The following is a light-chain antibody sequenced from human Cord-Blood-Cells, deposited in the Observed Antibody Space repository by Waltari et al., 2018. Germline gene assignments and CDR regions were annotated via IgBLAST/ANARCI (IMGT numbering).Light chain of an antibody. CDR2: AAS. Sequence: DIQMTQSPSSLSASEGDRVTITCRASQSISSYLNWYQQKPGKAPKLLIYAASSLQSGVPSRFSGSGSWTDFTLTISSLQPEDFATYYCQQSYSTPYTFGQGTKLEIK. CDR3: QQSYSTPYT. V-gene: IGKV1-39*01. J-gene: IGKJ2*01. CDR1: QSISSY.